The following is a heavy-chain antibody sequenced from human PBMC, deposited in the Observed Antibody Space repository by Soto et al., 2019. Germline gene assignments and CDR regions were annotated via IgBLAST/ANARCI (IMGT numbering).Heavy chain of an antibody. CDR2: ISYDGSNE. D-gene: IGHD6-19*01. V-gene: IGHV3-30*18. J-gene: IGHJ6*02. CDR1: GFTFSSYG. CDR3: AKDLEWLVLRYAMDV. Sequence: QVQLVESGGGVVQPGRSLRLSCAASGFTFSSYGMHWVRQAPGKGLEWVALISYDGSNEDYADSVKGRFTSSRDNSKKTRYLQMNSLRPEDTAVYYCAKDLEWLVLRYAMDVWGQGTTVTVSS.